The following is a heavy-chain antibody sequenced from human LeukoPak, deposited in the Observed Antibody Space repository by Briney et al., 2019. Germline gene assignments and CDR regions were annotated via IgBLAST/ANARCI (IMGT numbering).Heavy chain of an antibody. D-gene: IGHD1-26*01. CDR2: IYYSGRT. CDR1: GGSISSGGYY. CDR3: ARAWETDYYYGMDV. Sequence: PSETLSLTCTVSGGSISSGGYYWSWIRQHPGKGLEWIGYIYYSGRTYYNPSLKSRVTIAVDPSKNQFSLKLSSVTAADTAVYYCARAWETDYYYGMDVWGQGTTVTVSS. J-gene: IGHJ6*02. V-gene: IGHV4-31*03.